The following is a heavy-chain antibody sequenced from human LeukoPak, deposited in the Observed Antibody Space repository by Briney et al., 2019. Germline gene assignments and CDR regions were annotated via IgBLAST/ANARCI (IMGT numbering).Heavy chain of an antibody. CDR1: GYTFTSYG. D-gene: IGHD1-1*01. J-gene: IGHJ4*02. CDR3: ARLIAVHPY. Sequence: GASVKVSCKASGYTFTSYGISWVRQAPGQGLEWMGRIIPILGIANYAQKFQGRVTITADKSTSTAYMELSSLRSEDTAVYYCARLIAVHPYWGQGTLVTVSS. V-gene: IGHV1-69*04. CDR2: IIPILGIA.